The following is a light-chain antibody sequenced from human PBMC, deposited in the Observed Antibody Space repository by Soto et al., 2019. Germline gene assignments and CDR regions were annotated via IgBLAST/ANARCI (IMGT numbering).Light chain of an antibody. Sequence: EIVLTQSPGTLSLSPGERATLSYRASQSLSSNYLAWYQQKPGQAPRLLIYGASSRATGVPDRFSGSGSGTDFTLTVSRLEPEDFAVYYCHQYGTTPPETFGQGTKVEIK. CDR3: HQYGTTPPET. J-gene: IGKJ1*01. V-gene: IGKV3-20*01. CDR1: QSLSSNY. CDR2: GAS.